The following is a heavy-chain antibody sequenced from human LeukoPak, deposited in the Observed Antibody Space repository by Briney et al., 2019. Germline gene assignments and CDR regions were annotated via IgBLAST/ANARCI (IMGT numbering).Heavy chain of an antibody. Sequence: GGSLRLSCAASGFTFDDYAMHWVRQAPGKGLEWVSGISWNSGSIGYADSVKGRFTISRDNAKNSLYLQMNSLRAEDTALYYCAKSGYSSGWLNWFDPWGQGTLVTVSS. CDR2: ISWNSGSI. D-gene: IGHD6-19*01. J-gene: IGHJ5*02. CDR3: AKSGYSSGWLNWFDP. V-gene: IGHV3-9*01. CDR1: GFTFDDYA.